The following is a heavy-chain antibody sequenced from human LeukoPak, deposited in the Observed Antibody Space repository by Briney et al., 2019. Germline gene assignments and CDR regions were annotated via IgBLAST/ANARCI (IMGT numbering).Heavy chain of an antibody. D-gene: IGHD2-2*01. J-gene: IGHJ6*03. CDR1: GGSISSYY. CDR2: IYYSGST. Sequence: SETLSRTCTVSGGSISSYYWSWIRHPSGHGLEWIGDIYYSGSTNYNPSLNSGVTISVDTSKNQFSLKLSSVTAADTAVYYCARVYCSSTSCWRGYYYYMDVWGKGTTVTVSS. CDR3: ARVYCSSTSCWRGYYYYMDV. V-gene: IGHV4-59*01.